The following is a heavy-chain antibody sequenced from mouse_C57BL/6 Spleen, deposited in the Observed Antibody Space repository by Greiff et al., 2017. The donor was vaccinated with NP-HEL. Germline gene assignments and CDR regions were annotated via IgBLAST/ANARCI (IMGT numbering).Heavy chain of an antibody. CDR3: ARKRLPGARDY. D-gene: IGHD2-2*01. J-gene: IGHJ4*01. V-gene: IGHV2-2*01. CDR2: IWRGGSA. CDR1: GFSLTSYG. Sequence: QVQLQQSGPGLVQPSQSLSITCTVSGFSLTSYGVHWVRQSPGKGLEWLGVIWRGGSADYNAAFISRLSISKDNSKSQVYCKMNSLQAEDTAIYYCARKRLPGARDYWGQGTSVTVSS.